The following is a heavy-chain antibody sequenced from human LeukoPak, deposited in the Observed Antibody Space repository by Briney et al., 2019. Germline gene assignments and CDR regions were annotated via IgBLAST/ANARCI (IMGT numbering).Heavy chain of an antibody. CDR2: ISSSSSYI. CDR1: GFTFSSYS. CDR3: AKNYYNSSGLFDY. Sequence: GGSLRLSCAASGFTFSSYSMNWVRQAPGKGLEWVSSISSSSSYIYYADSVKGRFTISRDNAKNSLHLQMNSLRAEDTAVYYCAKNYYNSSGLFDYGARGPLVIVPS. D-gene: IGHD3-22*01. J-gene: IGHJ4*02. V-gene: IGHV3-21*01.